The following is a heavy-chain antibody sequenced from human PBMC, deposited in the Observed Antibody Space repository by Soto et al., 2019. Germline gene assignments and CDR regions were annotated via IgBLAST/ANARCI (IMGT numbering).Heavy chain of an antibody. V-gene: IGHV3-23*01. D-gene: IGHD3-22*01. Sequence: TGGSLRLSCAASGFTFSSYAMSWVRQAPGKGLEWVSAISGSGGSTYYADSVKGRFTISRDNSKNTLYLQMNSLRAEDTAVYYCAKGPDGVYYYDSSGYYFLYWGQGTLVTVSS. J-gene: IGHJ4*02. CDR3: AKGPDGVYYYDSSGYYFLY. CDR1: GFTFSSYA. CDR2: ISGSGGST.